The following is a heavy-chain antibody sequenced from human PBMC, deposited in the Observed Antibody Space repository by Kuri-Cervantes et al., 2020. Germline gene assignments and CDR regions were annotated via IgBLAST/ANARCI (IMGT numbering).Heavy chain of an antibody. V-gene: IGHV3-7*01. Sequence: LSLTCAASGFTFSSYWMSWVRQAPGKGLEWVANIKQDGSEKYYVDSVKGRFTISRDNAKNSLYLRMNSLRAEDTAVYYCARAITRNDAFDIWGQGTMVTVSS. J-gene: IGHJ3*02. CDR1: GFTFSSYW. CDR2: IKQDGSEK. CDR3: ARAITRNDAFDI.